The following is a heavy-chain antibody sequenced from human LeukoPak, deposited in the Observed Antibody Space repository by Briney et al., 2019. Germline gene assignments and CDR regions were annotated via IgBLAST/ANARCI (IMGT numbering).Heavy chain of an antibody. Sequence: EASVKVSCKTSGYTLTSYDINWVRQATGQGLEWMGWMNPNSGDTGYAQKFQDRVTMTRNTSKSTAYMELRGLSSEDTAVYYCARTRGYSLGYSDYWGQGALVTVSS. CDR1: GYTLTSYD. D-gene: IGHD5-18*01. CDR3: ARTRGYSLGYSDY. CDR2: MNPNSGDT. J-gene: IGHJ4*02. V-gene: IGHV1-8*01.